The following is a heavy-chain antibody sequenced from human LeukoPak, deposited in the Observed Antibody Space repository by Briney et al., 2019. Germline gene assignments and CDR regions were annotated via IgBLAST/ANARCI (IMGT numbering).Heavy chain of an antibody. J-gene: IGHJ4*02. CDR3: ARTGSTVTMLYPFDH. CDR1: GYTFTGYY. CDR2: INPNSGGT. D-gene: IGHD4-17*01. Sequence: ASVKVSCKASGYTFTGYYMHWVRQAPGQGLEWIGWINPNSGGTNYAQKFQGRVTMTRDTSISTAYMELSRLRSDDTAVYYCARTGSTVTMLYPFDHWGQGTLVTVSS. V-gene: IGHV1-2*02.